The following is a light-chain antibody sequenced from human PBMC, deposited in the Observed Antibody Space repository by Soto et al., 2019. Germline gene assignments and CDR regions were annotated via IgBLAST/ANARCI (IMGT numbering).Light chain of an antibody. CDR1: QDISNY. Sequence: DIQMTQSPSSLSASVGDRLTITCQASQDISNYLNWYQQKQGNXPKXXIYAASNLQSGVPSRFSGSGSGTDLTITISSLHPEDFDTYFCQQSHTPPLTFGGGTKVDIK. J-gene: IGKJ4*01. CDR3: QQSHTPPLT. V-gene: IGKV1-39*01. CDR2: AAS.